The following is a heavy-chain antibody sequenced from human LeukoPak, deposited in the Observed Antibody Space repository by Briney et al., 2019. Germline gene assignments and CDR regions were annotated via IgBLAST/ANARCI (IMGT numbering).Heavy chain of an antibody. J-gene: IGHJ3*02. Sequence: GRPLRLSCAASGFTFSSYGMHWVRRAPGKGLEWVAVISYDGSNKYYADSVKGRFTISRDNSKNTLYLQMNSLRAEDTAVYYCAKEVQVERRKDGFDIWGQGTMVTVSS. CDR1: GFTFSSYG. CDR3: AKEVQVERRKDGFDI. V-gene: IGHV3-30*18. CDR2: ISYDGSNK. D-gene: IGHD1-1*01.